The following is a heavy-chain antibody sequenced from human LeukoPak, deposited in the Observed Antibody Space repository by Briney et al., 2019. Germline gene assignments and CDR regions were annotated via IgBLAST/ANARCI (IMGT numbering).Heavy chain of an antibody. CDR3: ARESSGWYFDY. V-gene: IGHV3-33*01. D-gene: IGHD6-19*01. Sequence: GGSLRLSCAASGFTFSSYGMHWVRQAPGKGLEWVAVIWYDGSNKYYADSVKGRFTISRDNSKNTLYLQMNSLRAEDTAVYYCARESSGWYFDYWGQGTLVTVSS. CDR2: IWYDGSNK. CDR1: GFTFSSYG. J-gene: IGHJ4*02.